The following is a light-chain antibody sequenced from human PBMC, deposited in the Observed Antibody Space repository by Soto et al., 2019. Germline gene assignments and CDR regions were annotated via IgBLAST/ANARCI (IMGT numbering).Light chain of an antibody. V-gene: IGKV1-39*01. CDR3: QQSYNTPWT. J-gene: IGKJ1*01. CDR2: DAS. Sequence: DIQMTQSPSSLSASVGDRVTITCRASQSISTYLNWYQQKPGKAPKLLIYDASSFQSGVPSRFSGSGSGTDFTLSISSLQPEDFASYYCQQSYNTPWTFGQGTKVEIK. CDR1: QSISTY.